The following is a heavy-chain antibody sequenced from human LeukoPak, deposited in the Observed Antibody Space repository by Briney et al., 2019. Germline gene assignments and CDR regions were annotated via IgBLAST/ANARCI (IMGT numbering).Heavy chain of an antibody. CDR3: ARAGDTHNYYMDV. V-gene: IGHV3-21*01. CDR1: GFTFISYS. D-gene: IGHD3-10*01. CDR2: ISSTSSYI. J-gene: IGHJ6*03. Sequence: GGSLTLSCAASGFTFISYSMNWVRRAPGKGLEWVLSISSTSSYIYYANSVKSRFNISRGNAKSSLYLQMNSLRAEDTAVYYCARAGDTHNYYMDVWGKGTTVTVSS.